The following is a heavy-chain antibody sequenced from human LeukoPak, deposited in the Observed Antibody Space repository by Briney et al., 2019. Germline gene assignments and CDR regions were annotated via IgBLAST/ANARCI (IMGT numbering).Heavy chain of an antibody. CDR3: ARVGSRYCSGANCYDGF. CDR1: GFAFSSLA. V-gene: IGHV3-30-3*01. D-gene: IGHD2-15*01. Sequence: PGGSLRLSCAVSGFAFSSLAMHRVRQAPGKELEWVAFISYDGNNQYYADSVKGRFTISRDNSKNTLYLQMNNLRAEDTAIYYCARVGSRYCSGANCYDGFWGQGTLVSVSS. J-gene: IGHJ4*02. CDR2: ISYDGNNQ.